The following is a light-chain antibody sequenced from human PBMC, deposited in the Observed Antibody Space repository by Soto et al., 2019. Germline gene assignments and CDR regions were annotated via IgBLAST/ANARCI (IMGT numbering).Light chain of an antibody. CDR1: QSVSSN. J-gene: IGKJ4*01. V-gene: IGKV3-15*01. CDR2: GAS. Sequence: EIVMTQSPATLSVSPGERATLSCRASQSVSSNLAWYQQKPGQAPRLLIYGASTRATGIPARFSGSGSDTVFTLTISSLQSEDVAVYYCQQYDSWPPLTFGGGTKVDIK. CDR3: QQYDSWPPLT.